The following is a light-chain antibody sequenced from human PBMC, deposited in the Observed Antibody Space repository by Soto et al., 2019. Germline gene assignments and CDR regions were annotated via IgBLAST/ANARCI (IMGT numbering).Light chain of an antibody. J-gene: IGKJ5*01. CDR3: QQYGSSPIT. Sequence: EIVLTQSPGTLSLSPGERATLSCRASQSVSSRHLAWYQQKPGQAPRLLIYGASSRANGIPDRISGSGSGTDFSLTISRLEPEDFAVYYCQQYGSSPITFGQGTRLEIK. V-gene: IGKV3-20*01. CDR1: QSVSSRH. CDR2: GAS.